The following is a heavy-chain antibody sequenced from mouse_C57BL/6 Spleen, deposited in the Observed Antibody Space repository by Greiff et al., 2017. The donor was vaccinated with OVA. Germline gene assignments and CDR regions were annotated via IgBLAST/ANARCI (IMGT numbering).Heavy chain of an antibody. V-gene: IGHV1-69*01. D-gene: IGHD1-1*01. J-gene: IGHJ2*01. CDR2: IDPSDSYT. CDR3: ARYYGSSQYYFDD. Sequence: VQLQQPGAELVMPGASVKLSCKASGYTFTSYWMHWVKQRPGQGLEWIGEIDPSDSYTNYNQKFKGKSTLTVDKSSSTAYMQLSSLTSEDSAVYYSARYYGSSQYYFDDWGKGTTLTVSS. CDR1: GYTFTSYW.